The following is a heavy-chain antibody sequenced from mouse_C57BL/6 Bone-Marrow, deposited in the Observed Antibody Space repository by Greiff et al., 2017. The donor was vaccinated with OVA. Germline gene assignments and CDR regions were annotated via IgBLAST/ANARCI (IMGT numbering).Heavy chain of an antibody. CDR1: GYTFTDYY. V-gene: IGHV1-76*01. CDR2: IYPGSGNT. Sequence: QVTLKVSGAELVRPGASVKLSCKASGYTFTDYYINWVKQRPGQGLEWIARIYPGSGNTYYNEKFKGKATLTAEKSSSTAYMQLSSLTSEDSAVYFCAREGEFDYWGQGTTLTVSS. J-gene: IGHJ2*01. CDR3: AREGEFDY.